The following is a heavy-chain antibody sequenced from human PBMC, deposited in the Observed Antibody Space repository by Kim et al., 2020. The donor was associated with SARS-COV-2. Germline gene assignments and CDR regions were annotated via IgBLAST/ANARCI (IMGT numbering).Heavy chain of an antibody. CDR2: FYPDDSDI. CDR1: GYTFSNYW. CDR3: TRLRAGVMVFDS. D-gene: IGHD3-16*02. J-gene: IGHJ4*02. Sequence: GESLKISCKDLGYTFSNYWIGWVRQTPGKGLEWMGIFYPDDSDIRYNPSFQGQVTVSADKSFSTAYLQWNSLKASDTAIYYCTRLRAGVMVFDSWGQGTLVTVSS. V-gene: IGHV5-51*01.